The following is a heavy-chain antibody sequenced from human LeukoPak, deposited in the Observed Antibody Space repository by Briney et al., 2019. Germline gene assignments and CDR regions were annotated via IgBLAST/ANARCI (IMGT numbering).Heavy chain of an antibody. Sequence: ASVTVSCKASGYTFASYGISWVRQAPGQGLEWMGWISAYNGNTNYAQKLQGRVTMTTDTSTSTAYMELRSLRSDDTAVYYCARVLEPIKTDYWGQGTLVTVSS. CDR1: GYTFASYG. V-gene: IGHV1-18*01. CDR2: ISAYNGNT. D-gene: IGHD1-1*01. J-gene: IGHJ4*02. CDR3: ARVLEPIKTDY.